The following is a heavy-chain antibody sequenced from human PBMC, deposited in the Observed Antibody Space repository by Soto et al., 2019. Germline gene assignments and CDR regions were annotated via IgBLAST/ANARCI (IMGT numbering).Heavy chain of an antibody. CDR3: ARASLTTFGLVPHLDY. J-gene: IGHJ4*02. CDR1: GDSFSSHSAA. Sequence: SQTLSLTCAISGDSFSSHSAAWNWLRLSPSRGLEWLGRKFYRSKWYSDYAPSVKGRITIIPDTSKSQFSLQLNSVTPEDTAVYFCARASLTTFGLVPHLDYWGQGTLVTVSS. CDR2: KFYRSKWYS. D-gene: IGHD3-3*01. V-gene: IGHV6-1*01.